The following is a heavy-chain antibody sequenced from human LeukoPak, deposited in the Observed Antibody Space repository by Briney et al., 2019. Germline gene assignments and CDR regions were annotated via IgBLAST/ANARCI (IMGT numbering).Heavy chain of an antibody. J-gene: IGHJ4*02. D-gene: IGHD6-19*01. CDR1: GFTFSTYW. CDR2: IKQDGSEK. CDR3: ARSPYSSGWYGVGY. V-gene: IGHV3-7*01. Sequence: GGSLRLSCAASGFTFSTYWMSWVRQAPGKGLEWVANIKQDGSEKYYVGSVKGRFTISRDNAKNSLYLQLNSLRAGDTAVYYCARSPYSSGWYGVGYWGQGTLVTVSS.